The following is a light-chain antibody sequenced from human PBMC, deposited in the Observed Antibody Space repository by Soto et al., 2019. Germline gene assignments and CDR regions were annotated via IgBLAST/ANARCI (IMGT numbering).Light chain of an antibody. CDR1: QSVSSS. V-gene: IGKV3-15*01. CDR2: GAS. Sequence: EIVMTQSPATLSVSPGERATLSCRASQSVSSSLAWYQQKPGQAPRLLIYGASTRATGIPARFSGSGSGTEFTLTISSLQSEDFAVYYCQQYNSYTWTFGQGTKVDIK. CDR3: QQYNSYTWT. J-gene: IGKJ1*01.